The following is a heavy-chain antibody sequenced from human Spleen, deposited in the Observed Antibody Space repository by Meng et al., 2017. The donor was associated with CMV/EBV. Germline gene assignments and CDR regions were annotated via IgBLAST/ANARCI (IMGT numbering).Heavy chain of an antibody. V-gene: IGHV4-38-2*02. CDR2: IYYSGST. CDR3: ARVEWRGWFDP. D-gene: IGHD3-3*01. CDR1: GYSISSGYY. J-gene: IGHJ5*02. Sequence: SETLSLTCNVSGYSISSGYYWGWIRQPPGKGLEWIGSIYYSGSTYYNPSLKSRVTLSIDTSKNQCSLNLNSVTAADTAIYYCARVEWRGWFDPWGPGTPVTVSS.